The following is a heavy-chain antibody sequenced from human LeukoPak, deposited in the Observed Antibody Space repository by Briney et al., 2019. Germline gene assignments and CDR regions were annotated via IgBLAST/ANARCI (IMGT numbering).Heavy chain of an antibody. Sequence: PGESLKISCKGSGYSFTSYWIGWVRQMPGKGLEWMGIIYPGDSDTRYSPSFQGQVTISADKSISTAYLQWSSLKASDTAMYYCARSRYSGSYSYYCYMDVWGKGTTVTVSS. D-gene: IGHD1-26*01. CDR2: IYPGDSDT. V-gene: IGHV5-51*01. J-gene: IGHJ6*03. CDR3: ARSRYSGSYSYYCYMDV. CDR1: GYSFTSYW.